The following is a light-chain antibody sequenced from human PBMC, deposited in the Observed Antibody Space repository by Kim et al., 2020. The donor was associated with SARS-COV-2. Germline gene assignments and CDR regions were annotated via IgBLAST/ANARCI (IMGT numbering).Light chain of an antibody. V-gene: IGKV1-5*03. CDR1: RDVINW. Sequence: SAAVGDTVTITCRAGRDVINWVAWYQQKAGKAPKVLMYRASTLQSGVPSRFSGSGSGTQFTLTISSLQPDDFGTYYCQQYNSNMYTFGQGTKLEI. CDR3: QQYNSNMYT. CDR2: RAS. J-gene: IGKJ2*01.